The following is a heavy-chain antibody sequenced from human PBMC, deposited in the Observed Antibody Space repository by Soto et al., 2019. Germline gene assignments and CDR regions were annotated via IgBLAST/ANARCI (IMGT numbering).Heavy chain of an antibody. CDR3: ARFHNLITEDAQVGDFDY. J-gene: IGHJ4*02. Sequence: QITLKESGPTLVKPTQTLTLTCTFSGFSLTTDGVGVGWVRQPPGEALEWLALIYWDDDERYSPSLKTRLTITKDTSKNQVVLIMTNMDPVDSATYYCARFHNLITEDAQVGDFDYWGQGNLVTVSS. V-gene: IGHV2-5*02. CDR1: GFSLTTDGVG. CDR2: IYWDDDE. D-gene: IGHD3-10*01.